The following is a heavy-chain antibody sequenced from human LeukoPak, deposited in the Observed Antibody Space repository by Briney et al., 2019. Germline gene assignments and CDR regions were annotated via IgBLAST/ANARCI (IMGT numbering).Heavy chain of an antibody. V-gene: IGHV1-8*03. D-gene: IGHD3-22*01. Sequence: ASVKVSCKASGYTFTSYDINWVRQATGQGLEWMGWMNPNSGNTGYAQKFQSRVTITRNTSISTAYMELSSLRSEDTAVYYCARGGQTHYYDSSGYMHWGQGTLVTVSS. CDR2: MNPNSGNT. CDR3: ARGGQTHYYDSSGYMH. J-gene: IGHJ4*02. CDR1: GYTFTSYD.